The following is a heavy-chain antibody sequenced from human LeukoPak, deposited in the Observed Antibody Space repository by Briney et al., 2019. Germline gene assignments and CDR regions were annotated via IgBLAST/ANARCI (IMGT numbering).Heavy chain of an antibody. D-gene: IGHD6-19*01. J-gene: IGHJ4*02. CDR2: INHSGST. V-gene: IGHV4-34*01. CDR3: ARVGNKEIESVAGFDY. CDR1: GGSFSGYY. Sequence: SETLSLTCAVYGGSFSGYYWSWIRQPPGKGLEWIGEINHSGSTNYNPSLKSRVTISVDTSKNQFSLKLSSVTAADTAVYYCARVGNKEIESVAGFDYWGQGTLVTVSS.